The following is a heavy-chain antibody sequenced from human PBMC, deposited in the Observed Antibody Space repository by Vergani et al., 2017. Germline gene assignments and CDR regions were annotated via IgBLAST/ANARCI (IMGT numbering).Heavy chain of an antibody. J-gene: IGHJ4*02. D-gene: IGHD6-13*01. CDR1: GFTFSSYA. Sequence: EVQLLESGGGLVQPGGSLRLSCAASGFTFSSYAMSWVRQAPGKGLEWVAAISGSGGSTYYADSVKGRFNVSRDNSKNTLYLQMNSLRAEDTAVYYCAKGAGSSNWYGPFDYWGQGTLVTVSS. CDR3: AKGAGSSNWYGPFDY. CDR2: ISGSGGST. V-gene: IGHV3-23*01.